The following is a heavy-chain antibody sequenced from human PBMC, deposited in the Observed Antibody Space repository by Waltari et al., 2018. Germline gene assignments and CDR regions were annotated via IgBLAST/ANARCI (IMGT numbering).Heavy chain of an antibody. D-gene: IGHD6-19*01. CDR1: GGTFSSYA. CDR2: IIPTLGIA. Sequence: QVQLVQSGAEVKKPGSSVKVSCKASGGTFSSYAISWVRQAPGQGLEWMGGIIPTLGIANYAKKFQGRVRITADESTSTAYMELSSLRSEDTAVYYCARDGGGGWYAFDYWGQGTLVTVSS. V-gene: IGHV1-69*04. J-gene: IGHJ4*02. CDR3: ARDGGGGWYAFDY.